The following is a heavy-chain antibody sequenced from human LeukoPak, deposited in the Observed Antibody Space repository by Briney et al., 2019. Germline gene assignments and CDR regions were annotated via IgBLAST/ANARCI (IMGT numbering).Heavy chain of an antibody. Sequence: SETLSLTCAVYGGSFSGYYWSWIRQPPGKGLEWIGEINHSGSTNYNPSLKSRVTISVDTSKNQFPLKLSSVTAADTAVYYCARARSVPAAMTVRHAFDIWGQGTMVTVSS. V-gene: IGHV4-34*01. J-gene: IGHJ3*02. CDR2: INHSGST. CDR3: ARARSVPAAMTVRHAFDI. CDR1: GGSFSGYY. D-gene: IGHD2-2*01.